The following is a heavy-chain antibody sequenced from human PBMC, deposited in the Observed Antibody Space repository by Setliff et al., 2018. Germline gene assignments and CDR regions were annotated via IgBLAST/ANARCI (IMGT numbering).Heavy chain of an antibody. Sequence: PGGSLRLSCAASGFTFSTHSMNWVRQAPGKGLEWVSSISRSSTYIYYADSMKGRFTISRDNAKNSLYQQMNSLRAEDTAVYYCASAGHSGSWFPFDAFHIWGQGTMVTVSS. D-gene: IGHD6-13*01. CDR3: ASAGHSGSWFPFDAFHI. V-gene: IGHV3-21*01. CDR2: ISRSSTYI. CDR1: GFTFSTHS. J-gene: IGHJ3*02.